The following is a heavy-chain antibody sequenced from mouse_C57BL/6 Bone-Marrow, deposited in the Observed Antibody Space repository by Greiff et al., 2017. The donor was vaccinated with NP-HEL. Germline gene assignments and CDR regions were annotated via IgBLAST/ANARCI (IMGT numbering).Heavy chain of an antibody. CDR1: GFTIKDDY. CDR2: IDPANGDT. V-gene: IGHV14-4*01. CDR3: TTWVQRWRFDY. Sequence: VQLKQSVAELVRPGASVKLSCTASGFTIKDDYMHWVKQRPEQGLEWIGWIDPANGDTEYAPKFQGKAPITADTSSNTAYLQLSSLPSENTADYYSTTWVQRWRFDYWGQGTTLTVSS. J-gene: IGHJ2*01. D-gene: IGHD2-14*01.